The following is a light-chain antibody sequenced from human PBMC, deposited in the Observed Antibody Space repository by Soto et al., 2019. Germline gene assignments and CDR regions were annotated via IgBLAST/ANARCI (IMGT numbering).Light chain of an antibody. J-gene: IGKJ1*01. V-gene: IGKV1-5*03. CDR1: QSIGIY. Sequence: DIQMTQSPSYMSASVGDRVTITCSTSQSIGIYLNCYQQTPGTAPKLLIYKSSSLESGVPSRFSGSGSGTEFTLTISILQPDDFASYYCQHYNSYRWTFGQGTKVDIK. CDR2: KSS. CDR3: QHYNSYRWT.